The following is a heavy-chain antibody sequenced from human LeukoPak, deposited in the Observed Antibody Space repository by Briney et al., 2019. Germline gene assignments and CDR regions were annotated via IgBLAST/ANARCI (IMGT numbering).Heavy chain of an antibody. V-gene: IGHV4-39*07. D-gene: IGHD4-23*01. J-gene: IGHJ5*02. CDR3: ARDRGTVVAQNWFDP. Sequence: SETLSLTCSVSNASISSSSYYWGWIRQPPGKGLEWIGSIYSTGFTYYNPSLKSRVTISVDTSKNQFSLKLSSVTAADTAVYYCARDRGTVVAQNWFDPWGQGTLVTVSS. CDR1: NASISSSSYY. CDR2: IYSTGFT.